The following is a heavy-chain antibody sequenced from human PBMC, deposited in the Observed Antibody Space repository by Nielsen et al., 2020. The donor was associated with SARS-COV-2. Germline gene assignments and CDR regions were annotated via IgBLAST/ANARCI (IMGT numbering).Heavy chain of an antibody. CDR1: GFTFSSSG. CDR3: AKGAIGYYYGSGSLNYYGMDV. V-gene: IGHV3-48*04. D-gene: IGHD3-10*01. CDR2: ISSDMITI. J-gene: IGHJ6*02. Sequence: GESLKISCAASGFTFSSSGMNWVRQAPGKGLEWVSYISSDMITIYYADSVKGRFTISRDNAKNSLYLQMNSLRAEDTALYYCAKGAIGYYYGSGSLNYYGMDVWGQGTTVTVSS.